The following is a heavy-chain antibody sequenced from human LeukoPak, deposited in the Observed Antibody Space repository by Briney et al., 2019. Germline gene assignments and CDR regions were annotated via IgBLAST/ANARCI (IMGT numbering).Heavy chain of an antibody. CDR2: ISSSGRTI. V-gene: IGHV3-11*01. D-gene: IGHD1-1*01. J-gene: IGHJ3*02. CDR3: ARWKRFSGSRPLEDAFDI. CDR1: GFPFSDYY. Sequence: PGGSLRLPCAASGFPFSDYYMSWIRQAPGKGLEWVSYISSSGRTIYYADSVKGRFTISRDNAKNSLYLQMNGLRAEDTAVYYCARWKRFSGSRPLEDAFDIWGQGTMVTVSS.